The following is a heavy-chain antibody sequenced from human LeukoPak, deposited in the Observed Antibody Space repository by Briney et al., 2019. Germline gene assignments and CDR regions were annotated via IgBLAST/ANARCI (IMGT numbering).Heavy chain of an antibody. Sequence: SETLSLTCTVSGGSVSSGSYYWSWIRQPPGKGLEWIGYIYYSGSTNYNPSLKSRVTISVDTSKNQFSLKLSSVTAADTAVYYCARDRTSFLFDPWGQGTPVTVSS. CDR2: IYYSGST. CDR1: GGSVSSGSYY. J-gene: IGHJ5*02. D-gene: IGHD3-16*02. CDR3: ARDRTSFLFDP. V-gene: IGHV4-61*01.